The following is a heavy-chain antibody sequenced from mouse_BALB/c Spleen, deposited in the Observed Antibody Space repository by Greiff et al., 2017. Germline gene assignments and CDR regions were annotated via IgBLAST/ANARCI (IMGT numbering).Heavy chain of an antibody. V-gene: IGHV1-80*01. CDR1: GYAFSSYW. CDR3: ARHGSSLDY. D-gene: IGHD1-1*01. J-gene: IGHJ2*01. Sequence: VKLVESGAELVRPGSSVKISCKASGYAFSSYWMNWVKQRPGQGLEWIGQIYPGDGDTNYNGKFKGKATLTADKSSSTAYMQLSSLTSEDSAVYFCARHGSSLDYWGQGTTLTVSS. CDR2: IYPGDGDT.